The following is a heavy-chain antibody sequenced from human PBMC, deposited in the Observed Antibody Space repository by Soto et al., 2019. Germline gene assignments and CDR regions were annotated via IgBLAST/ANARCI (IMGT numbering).Heavy chain of an antibody. CDR1: VLPHSIFA. V-gene: IGHV3-23*05. CDR3: PKDAVYNDGLWLMDH. J-gene: IGHJ4*02. CDR2: IYGSGRGI. Sequence: AWGSLLLSCTASVLPHSIFAMMWVRQAPGKGLECVSGIYGSGRGIEYADSVKGRFTISRDNSKNTVYLQMTDLRADDTAIYYCPKDAVYNDGLWLMDHWGQGTKVPVSS. D-gene: IGHD2-21*01.